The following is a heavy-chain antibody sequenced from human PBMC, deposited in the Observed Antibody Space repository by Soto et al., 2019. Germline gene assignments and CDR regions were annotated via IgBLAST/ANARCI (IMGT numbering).Heavy chain of an antibody. CDR1: GFTFSSYW. CDR2: IKQDGSEK. V-gene: IGHV3-7*01. Sequence: SGGSLRLSCAASGFTFSSYWMSWVRQAPGKGLEWVANIKQDGSEKYYVDSVKGRFTISRDNAKNSLYLQMNSLRAEDTAVYYCARLVRCSSTSCYPSYFQHWGQGTLVTVSS. J-gene: IGHJ1*01. D-gene: IGHD2-2*01. CDR3: ARLVRCSSTSCYPSYFQH.